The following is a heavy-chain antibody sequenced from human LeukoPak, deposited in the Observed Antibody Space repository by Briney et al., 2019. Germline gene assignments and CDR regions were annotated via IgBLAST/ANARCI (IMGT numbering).Heavy chain of an antibody. CDR1: GFTFSNFG. D-gene: IGHD6-13*01. V-gene: IGHV3-30*02. CDR3: AKDRPESSSWTTPAPIGY. CDR2: IRYDGSNK. J-gene: IGHJ4*02. Sequence: GGSLRLSCAASGFTFSNFGMHWVRQAPGKGLEWVAVIRYDGSNKYYADSVKGRFTISGDNSKNTLYLQMNSLRAEDTAVYYCAKDRPESSSWTTPAPIGYWGQGTLVTVSS.